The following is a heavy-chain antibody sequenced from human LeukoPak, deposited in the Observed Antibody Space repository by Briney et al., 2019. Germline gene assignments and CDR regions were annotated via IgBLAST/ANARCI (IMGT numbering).Heavy chain of an antibody. J-gene: IGHJ3*02. V-gene: IGHV3-30*14. CDR1: GFTFSSYA. D-gene: IGHD6-6*01. CDR2: ISYDGSNK. CDR3: ARDRAPGYSSSGAFDI. Sequence: PGGSLRLSCAASGFTFSSYAMHWVRQAPGKGLEWAAVISYDGSNKYYADSVKGRFTISRDNSKNTLYLQMNSLRAEDTAVYYCARDRAPGYSSSGAFDIWGQGTMVTVSS.